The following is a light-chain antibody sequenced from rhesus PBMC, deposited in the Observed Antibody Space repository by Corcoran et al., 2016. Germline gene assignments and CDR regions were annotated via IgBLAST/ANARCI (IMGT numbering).Light chain of an antibody. Sequence: DIQMMQSPSSLSASVGDRVTITCRASQGITNDLVWYQQKPGETPKLLIYEASSVQSGVPSRLSGNGSRTDFTLTISSLQPEDFATYYCQHYYSTPYSFGQGTKVEIK. CDR3: QHYYSTPYS. CDR1: QGITND. J-gene: IGKJ2*01. CDR2: EAS. V-gene: IGKV1-25*01.